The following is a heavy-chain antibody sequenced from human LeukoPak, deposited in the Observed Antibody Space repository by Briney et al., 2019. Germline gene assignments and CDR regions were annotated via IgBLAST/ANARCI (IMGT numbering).Heavy chain of an antibody. D-gene: IGHD2-21*02. J-gene: IGHJ5*02. CDR3: ARVLVTAYGNWFDP. CDR1: GFTFSSYE. Sequence: GGSLRLSCAASGFTFSSYEMNWVRQAPGKGLEWVSVIYSGGTTYYADSVKGRFTISRDNSKNTLYLQMNSLRAEDTAVYYCARVLVTAYGNWFDPWGQGTLVTVSS. CDR2: IYSGGTT. V-gene: IGHV3-66*01.